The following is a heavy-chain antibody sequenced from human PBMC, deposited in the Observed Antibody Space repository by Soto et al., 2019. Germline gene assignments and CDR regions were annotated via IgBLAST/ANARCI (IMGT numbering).Heavy chain of an antibody. J-gene: IGHJ3*02. Sequence: EVQLVESGGGLVKPGGSPSLSCEASEFPVSLYSLLWVRQAPGEGLEWISFISNGDNHIFDAYSVRGRFTISRDNARNSVYLQVHSLRVEDTAVYYCAREKGYGNSGPCYLGAFDIWGQGTRVTVSS. CDR2: ISNGDNHI. V-gene: IGHV3-21*01. D-gene: IGHD2-21*02. CDR3: AREKGYGNSGPCYLGAFDI. CDR1: EFPVSLYS.